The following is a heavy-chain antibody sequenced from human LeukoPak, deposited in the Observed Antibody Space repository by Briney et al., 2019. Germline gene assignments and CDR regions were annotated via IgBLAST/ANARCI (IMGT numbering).Heavy chain of an antibody. CDR2: ISGSGGST. D-gene: IGHD2-2*01. J-gene: IGHJ5*02. V-gene: IGHV3-23*01. Sequence: PGGSLRLSCAASGFTFSSYAMSWVRQAPGKGLEWVPAISGSGGSTYYADSVKGRFTISRDNSKNTLYLQMNSLRAEDTAVYYCAKDSIPRTDIWFDPCGQGTLVTVSS. CDR1: GFTFSSYA. CDR3: AKDSIPRTDIWFDP.